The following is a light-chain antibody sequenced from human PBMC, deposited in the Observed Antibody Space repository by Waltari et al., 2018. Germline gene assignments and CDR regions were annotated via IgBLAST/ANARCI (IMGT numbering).Light chain of an antibody. Sequence: EIVLTQSPVTLSLSPGERATLSCRASQSVNSHLARYQQKPGQAPRLLIYGAFNRATGIPARFSGSGSGTDFTLIIYNLEPEDVAVYYCPHRYNWPPTFGGGTKLEIK. CDR2: GAF. J-gene: IGKJ4*01. V-gene: IGKV3-11*01. CDR3: PHRYNWPPT. CDR1: QSVNSH.